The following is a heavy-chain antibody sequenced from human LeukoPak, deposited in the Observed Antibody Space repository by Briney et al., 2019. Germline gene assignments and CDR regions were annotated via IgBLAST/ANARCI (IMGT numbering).Heavy chain of an antibody. V-gene: IGHV4-61*08. J-gene: IGHJ4*02. Sequence: SETLSLTCTMSGGSVSTAGYFWSWIRQPPGEGPEWIGYVYYSGSSNYNPSLKTRVTISLDTSKNQFSLRLSSVTAADTAVYYCAHGRVATFFNYWGQGTLVTVSS. CDR2: VYYSGSS. D-gene: IGHD5-12*01. CDR3: AHGRVATFFNY. CDR1: GGSVSTAGYF.